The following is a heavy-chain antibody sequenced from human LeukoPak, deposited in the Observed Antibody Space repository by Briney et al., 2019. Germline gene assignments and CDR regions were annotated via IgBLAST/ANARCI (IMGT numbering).Heavy chain of an antibody. J-gene: IGHJ4*02. CDR3: ARDRGILSFDY. Sequence: GGSLRLSCAASGFTFSDYTMTWVRQAPGKGLEWVSGISGSGGSTYYADSVKGRFTISRDNSQNTLYLQMNSLRAEDTAVYYCARDRGILSFDYWGQGTLVTVSS. V-gene: IGHV3-23*01. CDR2: ISGSGGST. CDR1: GFTFSDYT.